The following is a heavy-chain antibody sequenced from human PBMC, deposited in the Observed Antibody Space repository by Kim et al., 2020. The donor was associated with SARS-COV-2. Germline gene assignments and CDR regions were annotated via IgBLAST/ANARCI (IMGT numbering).Heavy chain of an antibody. J-gene: IGHJ4*02. Sequence: GGSLRLSCAASGFTFSSYAMSWVRQAPGKGLEWVSAISGSGGSTYYADSVKGRFTISRDNSKNTLYLQMNSLRAEDTAVYYCAKDLYSSRWRAYYFDYWGQGTLVTVSS. CDR3: AKDLYSSRWRAYYFDY. D-gene: IGHD6-13*01. CDR2: ISGSGGST. CDR1: GFTFSSYA. V-gene: IGHV3-23*01.